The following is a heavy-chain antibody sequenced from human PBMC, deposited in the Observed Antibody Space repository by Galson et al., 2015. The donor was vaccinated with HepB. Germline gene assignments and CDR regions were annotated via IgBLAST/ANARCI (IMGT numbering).Heavy chain of an antibody. D-gene: IGHD3-10*01. Sequence: SLRLSCAASGFTFNSYWMHWVRQGPGKGLVWVSRIKTDGSSTTYADSVKGRFTISRDNAKNTLYLQMNSLRAEDTAVYYCARGERFGEFDYWGQGTLVTVSS. CDR2: IKTDGSST. J-gene: IGHJ4*02. V-gene: IGHV3-74*01. CDR1: GFTFNSYW. CDR3: ARGERFGEFDY.